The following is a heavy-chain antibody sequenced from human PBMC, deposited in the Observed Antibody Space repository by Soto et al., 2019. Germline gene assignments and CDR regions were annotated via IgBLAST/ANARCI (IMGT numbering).Heavy chain of an antibody. CDR3: AREERVIVVVEGGDYFDV. CDR1: GYTFTSYG. Sequence: ASVKVSCKASGYTFTSYGISWVRQAPGQGLEWMGWISAYNGNTNYAQKLQGRVTMTTDTSTSTAYMELRSLRSDDTAVYYCAREERVIVVVEGGDYFDVWGQGTLVTVSS. J-gene: IGHJ4*02. D-gene: IGHD3-22*01. V-gene: IGHV1-18*01. CDR2: ISAYNGNT.